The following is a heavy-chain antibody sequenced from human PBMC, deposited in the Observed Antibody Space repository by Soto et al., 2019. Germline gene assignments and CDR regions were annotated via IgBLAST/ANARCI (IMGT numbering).Heavy chain of an antibody. D-gene: IGHD3-10*01. CDR1: GFTFGFFG. CDR2: ISGDGINT. V-gene: IGHV3-30*03. Sequence: QIQLVESGGDVVQPGRSLRLSCAASGFTFGFFGMHWVRQAPGKGLEWVAFISGDGINTHYADSVRGRFTLSRDYSNKTMYLQMDTLREDDTALYDCSRGNLRFDFDSWGQGTLVTVSS. J-gene: IGHJ4*02. CDR3: SRGNLRFDFDS.